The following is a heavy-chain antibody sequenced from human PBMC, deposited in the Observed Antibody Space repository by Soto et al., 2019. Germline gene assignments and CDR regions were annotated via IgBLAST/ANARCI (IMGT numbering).Heavy chain of an antibody. D-gene: IGHD3-22*01. V-gene: IGHV3-11*06. Sequence: PVGSLRLSCAASGFTFSDYYMSWIRQAPGKGLEWVSYISSSSSYTNYADSVKGRFTISRDNAKNSLYLQMNSLRAEDTAVYYCARERSYYYDSSGYFSSYYYYGMDVWGQGTTLTVSS. CDR2: ISSSSSYT. CDR3: ARERSYYYDSSGYFSSYYYYGMDV. CDR1: GFTFSDYY. J-gene: IGHJ6*02.